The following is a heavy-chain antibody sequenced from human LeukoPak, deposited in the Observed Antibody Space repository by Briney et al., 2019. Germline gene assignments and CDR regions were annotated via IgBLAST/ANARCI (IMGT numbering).Heavy chain of an antibody. CDR2: ISGSSTST. J-gene: IGHJ6*02. Sequence: PGGSLRLSCAVSGFTLTSYNMYWVRQAPGKGLEWVSYISGSSTSTYYADSVRGRFTISRDSAKNSLYLRLNSLRDEDTAVYYCASQVRAGGGMDVWGQGTTVTVSS. V-gene: IGHV3-48*02. CDR3: ASQVRAGGGMDV. CDR1: GFTLTSYN. D-gene: IGHD1-26*01.